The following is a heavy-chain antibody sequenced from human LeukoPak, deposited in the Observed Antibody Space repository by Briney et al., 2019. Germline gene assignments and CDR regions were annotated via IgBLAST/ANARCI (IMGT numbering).Heavy chain of an antibody. Sequence: HPGESLRLSCAASGFSVSSTYMSWARQAPGKGLEWVSIVYSDGTTYYAGSVKGRFTISRDNSKNTLELQMNSLRAEDTAVYYCATSPAISCLDDWGQGTLVTVSS. D-gene: IGHD2-2*01. V-gene: IGHV3-53*01. CDR3: ATSPAISCLDD. J-gene: IGHJ4*02. CDR2: VYSDGTT. CDR1: GFSVSSTY.